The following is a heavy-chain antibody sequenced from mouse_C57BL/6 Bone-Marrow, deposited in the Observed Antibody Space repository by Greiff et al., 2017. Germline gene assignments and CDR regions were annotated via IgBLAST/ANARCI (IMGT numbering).Heavy chain of an antibody. D-gene: IGHD2-5*01. CDR2: INPYNGGT. CDR3: ARGRRNSKAGFAY. CDR1: GYTFTDYY. Sequence: VQLQQSGPVLVKPGASVKMSCKASGYTFTDYYMNWVKQSHGKSLEWIGVINPYNGGTSYNQKFKGKATLTVDKSSSKAYMELNSRTSEDSAVYYGARGRRNSKAGFAYWGQGTLVTVSA. V-gene: IGHV1-19*01. J-gene: IGHJ3*01.